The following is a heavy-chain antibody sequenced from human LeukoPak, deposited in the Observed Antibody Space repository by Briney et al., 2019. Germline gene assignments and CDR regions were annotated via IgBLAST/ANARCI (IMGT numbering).Heavy chain of an antibody. V-gene: IGHV3-48*01. CDR2: IGGSGSTM. J-gene: IGHJ4*02. Sequence: GGSLRHSCAASGFTFSGYSMNWVRQALGKGLEWLSFIGGSGSTMYYADSVKGRFTISRDNAKSSLYLQMDSLRVEDTALYYCARDKTSGFKNDFDSWGQGTLATVSP. CDR3: ARDKTSGFKNDFDS. CDR1: GFTFSGYS. D-gene: IGHD6-19*01.